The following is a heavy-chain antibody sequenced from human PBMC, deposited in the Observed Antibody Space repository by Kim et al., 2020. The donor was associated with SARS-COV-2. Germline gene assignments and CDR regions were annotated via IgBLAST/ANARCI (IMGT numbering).Heavy chain of an antibody. Sequence: ASVKVSCKASGYTFTSYGISWVRQAPGQGLEWMGWISAYNGNTNYAQKLQGRVTMTTDTSTSTAYMELRSLRSDDTAVYYCARDHEYYYGSGSYFPHLDNLFDPWGQGTLVTVSS. CDR1: GYTFTSYG. J-gene: IGHJ5*02. CDR2: ISAYNGNT. CDR3: ARDHEYYYGSGSYFPHLDNLFDP. D-gene: IGHD3-10*01. V-gene: IGHV1-18*01.